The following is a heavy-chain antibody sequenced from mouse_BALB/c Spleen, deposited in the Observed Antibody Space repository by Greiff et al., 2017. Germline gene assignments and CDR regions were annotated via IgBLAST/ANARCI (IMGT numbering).Heavy chain of an antibody. Sequence: DVKLVESGGGLVKPGGSLKLSCAASGFTFSSYTMSWVRQTPEKRLEWVATISSGGGNTYYPDSVKGRFTISRDNAKNNLYLQMSSLRSEDTALYYCARPQMRGIGTPFAYWGQGTLVTVSA. V-gene: IGHV5-9*03. D-gene: IGHD2-14*01. CDR1: GFTFSSYT. J-gene: IGHJ3*01. CDR3: ARPQMRGIGTPFAY. CDR2: ISSGGGNT.